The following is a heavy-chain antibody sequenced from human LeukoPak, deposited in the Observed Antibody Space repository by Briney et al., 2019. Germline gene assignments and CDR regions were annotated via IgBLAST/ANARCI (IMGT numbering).Heavy chain of an antibody. D-gene: IGHD1-26*01. CDR3: ARAYSGSYSPFDY. Sequence: SETLSLTCTLSGGSISSYYWSWIRQPPGKGLEWIGYIYYSGSTNYNPSLKSRVAISVDTSKNQFSLKLSSVTAADTAVYYCARAYSGSYSPFDYWGQGTLVTVSS. CDR2: IYYSGST. J-gene: IGHJ4*02. V-gene: IGHV4-59*01. CDR1: GGSISSYY.